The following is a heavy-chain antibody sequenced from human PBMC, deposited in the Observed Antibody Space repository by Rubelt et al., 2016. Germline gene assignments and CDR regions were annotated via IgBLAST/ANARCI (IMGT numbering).Heavy chain of an antibody. Sequence: EVHLVESGGGLVKPGGSLRLSCAASGLTVSSNYMSWIRQAPGKGLEWVSSIYSTGSTYYVDSVKGRFTISRDNAKNTLYLQMNSLRGEDTAVYYCAKWRGVEPMYYFDIWGQGTLVTVSS. CDR2: IYSTGST. CDR3: AKWRGVEPMYYFDI. V-gene: IGHV3-53*01. J-gene: IGHJ4*02. CDR1: GLTVSSNY. D-gene: IGHD1-1*01.